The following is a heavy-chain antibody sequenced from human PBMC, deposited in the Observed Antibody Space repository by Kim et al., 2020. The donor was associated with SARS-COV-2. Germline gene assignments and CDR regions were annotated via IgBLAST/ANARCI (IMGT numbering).Heavy chain of an antibody. CDR3: AKNNYDFWSGYYPTYSYYIVV. J-gene: IGHJ6*03. D-gene: IGHD3-3*01. CDR2: ISGSGGST. Sequence: GGSLRLSCAASGFTFSSYAMSWVRQAPGKGLEWVSAISGSGGSTYYADSVKGRFTISRDNSKNTLYLQMNSLRAEDTAVYYCAKNNYDFWSGYYPTYSYYIVVSGAGGTCSVS. V-gene: IGHV3-23*01. CDR1: GFTFSSYA.